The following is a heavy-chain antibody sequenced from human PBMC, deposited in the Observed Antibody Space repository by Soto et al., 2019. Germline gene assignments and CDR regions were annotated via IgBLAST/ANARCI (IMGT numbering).Heavy chain of an antibody. CDR1: GFTFNNYA. CDR3: AKVYFYDSSGPFDY. CDR2: ISGSGGGT. V-gene: IGHV3-23*01. J-gene: IGHJ4*02. Sequence: PGGSLRLSCAASGFTFNNYAMNWVRQAPGKGLKWVSAISGSGGGTYYADSVRGRFTISRDNSKNTLYLQMNSLRVEDTAVYYCAKVYFYDSSGPFDYWGQGTLVTVSS. D-gene: IGHD3-22*01.